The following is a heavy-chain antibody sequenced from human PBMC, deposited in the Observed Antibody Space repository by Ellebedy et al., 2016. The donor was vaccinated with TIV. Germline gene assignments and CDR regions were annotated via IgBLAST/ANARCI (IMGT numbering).Heavy chain of an antibody. D-gene: IGHD6-13*01. CDR3: ARAPAGTQQSPLDY. J-gene: IGHJ4*02. V-gene: IGHV4-4*02. CDR1: GDPISSSNW. Sequence: MPSETLSLTCAVSGDPISSSNWWNWVRQTPGKGLEWIGEIYQSGSTNYNPSLKSRVTISVDKSKNQFSLKLTSVTAADTAVYYCARAPAGTQQSPLDYWGQGTLVTVSS. CDR2: IYQSGST.